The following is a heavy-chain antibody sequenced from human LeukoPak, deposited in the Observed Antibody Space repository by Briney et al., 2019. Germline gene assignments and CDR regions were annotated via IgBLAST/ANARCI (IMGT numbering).Heavy chain of an antibody. V-gene: IGHV3-49*03. CDR1: GFTFDNYA. D-gene: IGHD5-12*01. CDR3: VRYSGDADY. J-gene: IGHJ4*02. CDR2: IRSKIYGGTT. Sequence: PGGSLRLSCTASGFTFDNYAMSWFRQAPGKGLEWVGFIRSKIYGGTTEYAAFVKGRFTISRDDSKSMAYLQMTSLKSEDTAAYYCVRYSGDADYWGQGTLVTVSS.